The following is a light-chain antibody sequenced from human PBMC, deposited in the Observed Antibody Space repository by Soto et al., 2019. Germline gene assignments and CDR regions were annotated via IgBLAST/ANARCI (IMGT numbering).Light chain of an antibody. V-gene: IGKV1-8*01. CDR3: QQYYSYPRT. CDR2: GVS. Sequence: IRMTQSPSSFSASTGDRVTITCRASQDVSNYLAWYQQKPGKAPNLLIYGVSTLESGVPSRFSGSGFGTAFTLTISTLQSEDFATYYCQQYYSYPRTFGQGTKVEIK. J-gene: IGKJ1*01. CDR1: QDVSNY.